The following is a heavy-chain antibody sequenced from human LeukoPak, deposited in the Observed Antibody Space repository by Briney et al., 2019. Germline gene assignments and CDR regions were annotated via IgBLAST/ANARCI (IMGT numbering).Heavy chain of an antibody. Sequence: ASVKVSCKTSGYSFTSYGVTWVRQAPGQGLEWMGWIGGYTGHTNYVQKFQGRVTMTTDTSTSTAYIELRSLTSDDTAVYYCARDGSCSGGSCAMDGWFDPWGQGTLVTVSS. J-gene: IGHJ5*02. CDR3: ARDGSCSGGSCAMDGWFDP. CDR1: GYSFTSYG. D-gene: IGHD2-15*01. V-gene: IGHV1-18*01. CDR2: IGGYTGHT.